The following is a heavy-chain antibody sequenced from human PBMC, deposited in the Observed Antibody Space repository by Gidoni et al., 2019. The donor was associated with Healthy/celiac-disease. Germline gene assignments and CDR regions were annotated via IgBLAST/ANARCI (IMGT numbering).Heavy chain of an antibody. CDR2: IYYSGST. V-gene: IGHV4-39*01. CDR1: GGSISSSSYY. D-gene: IGHD3-10*01. CDR3: ARLLGRRTYYYGSGRPEDYFDY. Sequence: QLQLQESGPGLVKPSETLSLTCTVYGGSISSSSYYWGWIRQPPGKGLEWIGSIYYSGSTYYNPSLKSRVTISVDTSKNQFSLKLSSVTAADTAVYYCARLLGRRTYYYGSGRPEDYFDYWGQGTLVTVSS. J-gene: IGHJ4*02.